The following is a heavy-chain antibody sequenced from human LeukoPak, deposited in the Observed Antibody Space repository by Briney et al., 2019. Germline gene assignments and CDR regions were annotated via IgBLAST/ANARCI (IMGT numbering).Heavy chain of an antibody. CDR2: ISASGART. J-gene: IGHJ5*02. CDR3: AKVGTYSDSSGYLKWFDP. CDR1: GFTLSSYA. D-gene: IGHD3-22*01. V-gene: IGHV3-23*01. Sequence: PGGSLRLSCAASGFTLSSYAMSWVRQAPGKGLDWVSTISASGARTYYADSVRGRFTISRDNSKNTQYLQMNSLRAEDTAVYYCAKVGTYSDSSGYLKWFDPWGQGTLVTVSS.